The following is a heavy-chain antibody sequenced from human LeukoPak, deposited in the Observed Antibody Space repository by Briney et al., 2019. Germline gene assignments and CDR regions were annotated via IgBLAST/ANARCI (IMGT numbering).Heavy chain of an antibody. D-gene: IGHD2-15*01. Sequence: SETLSLTCAVYGGSFSGYYWSWIRQPPGKGLEWIGEINHSGSTNYNPSLKSRVTISVNTSKNQFSLKLSSVTAADTAVYYCASCYSRYYYYYYGMDVWGQGTTVTVSS. V-gene: IGHV4-34*01. J-gene: IGHJ6*02. CDR1: GGSFSGYY. CDR2: INHSGST. CDR3: ASCYSRYYYYYYGMDV.